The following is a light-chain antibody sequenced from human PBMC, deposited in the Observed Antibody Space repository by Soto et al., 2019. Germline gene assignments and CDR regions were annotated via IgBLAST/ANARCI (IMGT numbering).Light chain of an antibody. V-gene: IGKV3-20*01. CDR2: GAS. CDR3: QHYNSYSEA. Sequence: EIVLTQSPGTLSLSPGERASLSCMASQSVSSSYLAWHQHKPGQAPRLLIYGASSRATGIPDRFSGSGSGTDFTLTISSLQPDDFATYYCQHYNSYSEAFGQGTKVDIK. CDR1: QSVSSSY. J-gene: IGKJ1*01.